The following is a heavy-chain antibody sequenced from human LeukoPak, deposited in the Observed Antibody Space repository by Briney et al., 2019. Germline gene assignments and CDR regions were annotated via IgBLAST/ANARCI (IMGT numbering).Heavy chain of an antibody. J-gene: IGHJ4*02. V-gene: IGHV1-8*01. D-gene: IGHD5-24*01. CDR3: ARASGRDGYKFDY. CDR2: MNPNSGNT. Sequence: GASVTVSCKASGYTCTSYDINWVRQATGQGLEWMGWMNPNSGNTGYAQKFQGRVIMTRNTSISTAYMELSSLRSEHTAVYYCARASGRDGYKFDYWGQGTLVTVSS. CDR1: GYTCTSYD.